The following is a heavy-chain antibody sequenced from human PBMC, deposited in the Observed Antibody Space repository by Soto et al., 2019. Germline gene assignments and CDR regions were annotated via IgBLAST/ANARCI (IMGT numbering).Heavy chain of an antibody. CDR1: GFTFSSNA. D-gene: IGHD4-17*01. CDR3: ARDSILSGTTRPPPLDY. J-gene: IGHJ4*02. Sequence: QVQLVESGGGVVQPGRSLRLSCAASGFTFSSNAMHWVRQAPGKELEWVAVISYDGSNEYYADSVKGRFTISRDNSKNTLYLQMNSLRAADTAVYYCARDSILSGTTRPPPLDYWGQGTLVTVSS. CDR2: ISYDGSNE. V-gene: IGHV3-30-3*01.